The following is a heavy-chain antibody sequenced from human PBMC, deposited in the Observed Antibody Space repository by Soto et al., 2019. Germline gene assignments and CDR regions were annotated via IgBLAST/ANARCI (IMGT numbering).Heavy chain of an antibody. V-gene: IGHV3-7*04. Sequence: GGSLRLSCAASGFTFSDYWMSWVRQAPGKGLEWVANIKQDGSEKDYVDSLKGRITISRDNGKNSLSLQMNSLRAEDTAVYYCARVERWNSHFEHWGQGTLVTVSS. D-gene: IGHD1-7*01. CDR1: GFTFSDYW. CDR2: IKQDGSEK. CDR3: ARVERWNSHFEH. J-gene: IGHJ4*02.